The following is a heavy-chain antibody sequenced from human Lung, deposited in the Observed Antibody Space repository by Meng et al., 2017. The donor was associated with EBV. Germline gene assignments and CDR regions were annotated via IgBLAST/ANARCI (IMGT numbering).Heavy chain of an antibody. CDR1: GYTFASYG. J-gene: IGHJ4*02. D-gene: IGHD3-10*01. CDR3: ARGTPGRSYSDY. Sequence: QVQLVQSGAELKKPGASVRVSCEASGYTFASYGISWLRRAPGQGLEWMGWFVNNVDTYSAQKFQGRVTMTTDTHTSTAFMELRSLRSDDTAVYYCARGTPGRSYSDYWGQGTLVTVAS. V-gene: IGHV1-18*01. CDR2: FVNNVDT.